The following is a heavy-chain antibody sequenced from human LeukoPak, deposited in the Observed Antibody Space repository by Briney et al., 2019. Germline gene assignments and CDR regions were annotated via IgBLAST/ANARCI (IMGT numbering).Heavy chain of an antibody. J-gene: IGHJ5*01. CDR2: INTSGTT. CDR3: ARGLSASYDFNWFDS. D-gene: IGHD2/OR15-2a*01. V-gene: IGHV4-4*07. Sequence: MPSETLSLTCTVSGGSISGYYWSWIRQPAGKGPEWMGRINTSGTTRHDPSLKSRVTMSVDTSKNQFSLKLTSVTAADTAVYYCARGLSASYDFNWFDSWGQGTLVTVSS. CDR1: GGSISGYY.